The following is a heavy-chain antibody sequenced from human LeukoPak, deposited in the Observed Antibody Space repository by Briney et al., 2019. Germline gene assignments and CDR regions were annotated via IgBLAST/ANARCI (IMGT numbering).Heavy chain of an antibody. CDR3: ASFENFDY. CDR2: IIPISGTA. Sequence: SVKVSCKASGGTFSSYAISWVRQAPGQGLEWMGRIIPISGTANYAQKFQGRVTITTDESTSTAYMELSSLRSEDTAVYYCASFENFDYWGQGTLVTVSS. J-gene: IGHJ4*02. CDR1: GGTFSSYA. V-gene: IGHV1-69*05.